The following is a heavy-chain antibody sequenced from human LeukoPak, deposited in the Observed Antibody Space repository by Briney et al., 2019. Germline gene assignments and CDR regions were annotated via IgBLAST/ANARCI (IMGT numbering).Heavy chain of an antibody. CDR2: INPNSGGT. Sequence: GASVKASCKASGYTFTGYYMHWVRQAPGQGLEWMGWINPNSGGTNYAQKFQGRVTMPRDMSISTAYMELSRLRSDDTAVYYCARVVTIFGVANRGYYFDYWGQGTLVTVSS. D-gene: IGHD3-3*01. V-gene: IGHV1-2*02. CDR3: ARVVTIFGVANRGYYFDY. J-gene: IGHJ4*02. CDR1: GYTFTGYY.